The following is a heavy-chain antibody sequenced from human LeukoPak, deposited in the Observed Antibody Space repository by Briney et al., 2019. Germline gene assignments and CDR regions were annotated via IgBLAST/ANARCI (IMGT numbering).Heavy chain of an antibody. CDR3: AREGAAAFDY. D-gene: IGHD6-13*01. CDR2: IIPIFGTA. CDR1: GGTFSSYA. J-gene: IGHJ4*02. V-gene: IGHV1-69*05. Sequence: SVTVSCKASGGTFSSYAISWVRQAPGQELEWMGGIIPIFGTANYAQKFQGRVTITTDESTSTAYMELSSLRSEDTAVYYCAREGAAAFDYWGQGTLVTVSS.